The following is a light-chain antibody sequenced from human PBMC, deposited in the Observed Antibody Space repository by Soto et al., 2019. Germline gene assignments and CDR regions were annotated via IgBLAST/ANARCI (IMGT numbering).Light chain of an antibody. V-gene: IGLV2-14*03. J-gene: IGLJ2*01. CDR2: DVT. CDR1: SSDVGDYNY. Sequence: QSALTQPASVSGSPGQLITISCTATSSDVGDYNYVSWYQHHPGKAPKLMIYDVTNRPSGVSTRFSGSKSGNTASLTISGLQAEDEADYYCSSYTSSSTLEVVFGGGTKLTVL. CDR3: SSYTSSSTLEVV.